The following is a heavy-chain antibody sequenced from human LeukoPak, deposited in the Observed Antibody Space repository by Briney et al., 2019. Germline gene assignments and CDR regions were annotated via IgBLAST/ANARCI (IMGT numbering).Heavy chain of an antibody. CDR2: IYYSGST. CDR1: GGSISSYY. V-gene: IGHV4-59*12. CDR3: ARGALDWFDP. Sequence: SETLSLTCSVSGGSISSYYWNWIRQSPGKGPEWIGYIYYSGSTNYNPSLKSRVTMSVDTSKNQFSLKLSSVTAADTAVYYCARGALDWFDPWGQGTLVTVSS. J-gene: IGHJ5*02.